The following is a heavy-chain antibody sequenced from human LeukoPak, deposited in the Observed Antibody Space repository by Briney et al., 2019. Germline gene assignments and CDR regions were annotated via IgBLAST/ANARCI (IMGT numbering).Heavy chain of an antibody. Sequence: SETLSLTCAVYGGSFSGYYWSWIRQPPGEGLEWIGEINHSGSTNYNPSLKNRVTISVDTSKNQFSLKLCSVTAADTAIYYCARVVQGFDDFEIWGQGTMVTVSS. CDR2: INHSGST. CDR3: ARVVQGFDDFEI. V-gene: IGHV4-34*01. CDR1: GGSFSGYY. J-gene: IGHJ3*02. D-gene: IGHD2-2*01.